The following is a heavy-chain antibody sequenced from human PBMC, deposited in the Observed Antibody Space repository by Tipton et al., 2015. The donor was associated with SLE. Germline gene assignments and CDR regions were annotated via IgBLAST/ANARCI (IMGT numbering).Heavy chain of an antibody. CDR1: GGSISSSNYY. V-gene: IGHV4-39*01. CDR2: IYYSGST. Sequence: GLVKPSETLPLTCTISGGSISSSNYYWVWIRQPPGKTLEWIGSIYYSGSTYYNPSLKSRVTISVDPSKNQFSLKLSSVTAADTAVYYCARQGSGAMVQGVIIHEKTRWYFDLWGRGTLVTASS. CDR3: ARQGSGAMVQGVIIHEKTRWYFDL. J-gene: IGHJ2*01. D-gene: IGHD3-10*01.